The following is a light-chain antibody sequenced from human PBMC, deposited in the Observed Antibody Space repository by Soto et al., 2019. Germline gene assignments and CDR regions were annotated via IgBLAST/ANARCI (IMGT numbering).Light chain of an antibody. CDR2: DAS. CDR3: QQYNSYPYT. CDR1: QSISSW. Sequence: DIQMTQSPSTMSTSVGERVTITCRASQSISSWLAWYQQKPGKAPKLLIYDASSLESGVPSRFSGSGSGTEFTLTISSLQPDDFATYYCQQYNSYPYTFGQGTKLVIK. J-gene: IGKJ2*01. V-gene: IGKV1-5*01.